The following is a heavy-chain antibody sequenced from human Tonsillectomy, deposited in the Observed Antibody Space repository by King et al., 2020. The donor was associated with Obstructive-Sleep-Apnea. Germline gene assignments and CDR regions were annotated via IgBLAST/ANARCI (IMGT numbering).Heavy chain of an antibody. J-gene: IGHJ5*02. CDR3: AGDMGDSGWYFVFDP. CDR1: GGSISSYY. CDR2: IYYSGST. D-gene: IGHD6-19*01. V-gene: IGHV4-59*01. Sequence: QLQESGPGLVKPSETLSLTCTVSGGSISSYYWSWIRQPPGKGLEWIGYIYYSGSTNYNPSLKSRVTISVDTSKNQFSLKLSSVTAADTAVYYCAGDMGDSGWYFVFDPWGQGTLVTVSS.